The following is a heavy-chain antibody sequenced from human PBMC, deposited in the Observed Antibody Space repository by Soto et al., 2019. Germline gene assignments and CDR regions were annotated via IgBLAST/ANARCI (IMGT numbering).Heavy chain of an antibody. CDR3: GTXAXXXNPTHDALAF. J-gene: IGHJ3*01. Sequence: QVQLVQSGAEVKKPGASVRVSCKVSGYILIESSMHWVRQAPGKGLEWMGGFDPEDGERIYAQNFKGRVTMTEDNSTXTAYMEXXSLRSEDTAVYYCGTXAXXXNPTHDALAFWGQGTLVIVSS. CDR2: FDPEDGER. V-gene: IGHV1-24*01. CDR1: GYILIESS.